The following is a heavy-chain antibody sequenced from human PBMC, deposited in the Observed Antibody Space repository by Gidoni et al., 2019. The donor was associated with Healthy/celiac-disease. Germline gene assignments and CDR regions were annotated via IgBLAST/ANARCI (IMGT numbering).Heavy chain of an antibody. CDR1: GFPFSSYW. CDR2: IKQDGSEK. V-gene: IGHV3-7*01. J-gene: IGHJ3*02. CDR3: ARDGWELLGRAFDI. Sequence: EVQLVESGGGLVQPGGSLRLSCAASGFPFSSYWMGWVRQAPGKGLEWVANIKQDGSEKYYVDSVKGRFTISRDNAKNSLYLQMNSLRAEDTAVYYCARDGWELLGRAFDIWGQGTMVTVSS. D-gene: IGHD1-26*01.